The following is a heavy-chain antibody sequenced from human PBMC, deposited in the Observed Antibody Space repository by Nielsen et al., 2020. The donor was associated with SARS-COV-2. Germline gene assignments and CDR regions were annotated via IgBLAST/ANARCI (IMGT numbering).Heavy chain of an antibody. D-gene: IGHD6-19*01. CDR1: GFTFSNAW. CDR2: IKSKTDGGTT. Sequence: GESLKISCAASGFTFSNAWMSWVRQAPGKGLEWVGRIKSKTDGGTTDYAAPVKGRFTISRDDSKNTLYLQMNSLKTEDTAVYYCTTELRGDYWFLSSGWYEAFDIWGQGTMVTVSS. CDR3: TTELRGDYWFLSSGWYEAFDI. V-gene: IGHV3-15*01. J-gene: IGHJ3*02.